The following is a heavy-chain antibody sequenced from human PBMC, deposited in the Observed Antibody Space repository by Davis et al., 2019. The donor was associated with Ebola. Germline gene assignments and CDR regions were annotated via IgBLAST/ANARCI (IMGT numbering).Heavy chain of an antibody. V-gene: IGHV1-18*01. CDR1: GYTFTSYG. J-gene: IGHJ6*02. Sequence: ASVKVSCKASGYTFTSYGISWVRQAPGQGLEWMGWISAYNGNTNYAQKLQGRVTMTTDTSTSTAYMELRSLRSDDPAVYYCARTKYYDILTGYRIGYYGMDVWGQGTTVTVSS. D-gene: IGHD3-9*01. CDR2: ISAYNGNT. CDR3: ARTKYYDILTGYRIGYYGMDV.